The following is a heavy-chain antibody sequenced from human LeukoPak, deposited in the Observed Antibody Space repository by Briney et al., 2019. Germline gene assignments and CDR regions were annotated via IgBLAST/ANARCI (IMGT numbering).Heavy chain of an antibody. D-gene: IGHD2-15*01. V-gene: IGHV3-30*02. CDR1: GFTFSSYS. CDR3: ARVAARLGAFDI. Sequence: PGGSLRLSCAASGFTFSSYSMNWIRQAPGKGLEWVAFIRYDGSNKYYADSVKGRFTISRDNSKNTLYLQMNSLRAEDTAVYYCARVAARLGAFDIWGQGTMVTVSS. J-gene: IGHJ3*02. CDR2: IRYDGSNK.